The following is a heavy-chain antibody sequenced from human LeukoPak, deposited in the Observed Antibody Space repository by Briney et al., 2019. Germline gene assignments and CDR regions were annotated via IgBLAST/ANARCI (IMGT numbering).Heavy chain of an antibody. D-gene: IGHD2-2*01. CDR1: GGSISSGSYY. V-gene: IGHV4-61*02. J-gene: IGHJ3*02. CDR3: ARDVVPAAMGAFDI. CDR2: IYTSGST. Sequence: PSETLSLTCTVSGGSISSGSYYWSWIRQPAGKGLEWIGRIYTSGSTNYNPSLKSRVTISVDTSKNQFSLKLSSVTAADTAVYYCARDVVPAAMGAFDIWGQGTMVTVSS.